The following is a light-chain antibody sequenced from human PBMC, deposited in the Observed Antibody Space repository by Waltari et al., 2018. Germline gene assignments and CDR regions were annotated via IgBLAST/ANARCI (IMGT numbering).Light chain of an antibody. CDR1: QSVLYSSNNKNY. J-gene: IGKJ3*01. V-gene: IGKV4-1*01. CDR3: QQYCTSLAT. Sequence: DIVMTQSPDSLAVSLGERATINCKSSQSVLYSSNNKNYLAWYQHKPGQPPKLLIYWASTRESGVPDRFSGSGSGTDFTLTISSLQAEDVAVYYCQQYCTSLATFGPGTKVDIK. CDR2: WAS.